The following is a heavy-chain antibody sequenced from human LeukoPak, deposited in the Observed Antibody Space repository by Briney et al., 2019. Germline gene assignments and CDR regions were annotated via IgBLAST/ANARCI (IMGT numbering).Heavy chain of an antibody. CDR2: ILYSGTA. V-gene: IGHV4-31*03. CDR3: AREVNEPASTDAFDI. Sequence: SETLSLTCTVSGGSIASDNYFWSWIRQHPEKGLEWIGYILYSGTAYYNPSLKSRVTISVDTSKNQFSLKLNSVIAADTAAYYCAREVNEPASTDAFDIWGQGTMVAVSS. J-gene: IGHJ3*02. D-gene: IGHD6-13*01. CDR1: GGSIASDNYF.